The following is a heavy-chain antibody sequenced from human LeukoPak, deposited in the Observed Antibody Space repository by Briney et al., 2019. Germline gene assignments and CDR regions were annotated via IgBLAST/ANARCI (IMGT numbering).Heavy chain of an antibody. CDR2: INTNTGNP. D-gene: IGHD2-8*01. Sequence: GASVKVSCKASGYTFTYYGLNWVRQAPGQGLECLGGINTNTGNPTYAQGFTGRFAFSLDTSVSTAYLQISSLEAEDTAVYYCASFFCINGVCYYLDYWGQGTLVTVSS. CDR3: ASFFCINGVCYYLDY. CDR1: GYTFTYYG. J-gene: IGHJ4*02. V-gene: IGHV7-4-1*02.